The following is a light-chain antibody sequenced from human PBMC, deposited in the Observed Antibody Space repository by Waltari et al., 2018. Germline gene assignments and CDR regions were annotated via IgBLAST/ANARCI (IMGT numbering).Light chain of an antibody. CDR1: SSDVGAYNY. Sequence: QSALTQPASVSGSPGQSITISCTGTSSDVGAYNYVSWYQQHPGKAPKLMIFDVSNLPSGVSNRFSGSNSVNTAALTISGLQAEDEADYYCSSYISSSTLELFGGGTSLTVL. CDR3: SSYISSSTLEL. J-gene: IGLJ2*01. V-gene: IGLV2-14*03. CDR2: DVS.